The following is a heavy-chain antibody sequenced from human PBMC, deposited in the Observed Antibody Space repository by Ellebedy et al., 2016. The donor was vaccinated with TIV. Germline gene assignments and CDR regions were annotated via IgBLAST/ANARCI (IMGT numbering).Heavy chain of an antibody. Sequence: GESLKISCAASGFTFSSYWMHWVRQAPGKGLVWVSRINNAGHSTSYADSLKGRFTISRDNAKNTLYLQMNSLRAEDTAVYYCARDHYDSSGYYFPKIYYYYYGMDVWGQGTTVTVSS. J-gene: IGHJ6*02. V-gene: IGHV3-74*01. CDR3: ARDHYDSSGYYFPKIYYYYYGMDV. D-gene: IGHD3-22*01. CDR2: INNAGHST. CDR1: GFTFSSYW.